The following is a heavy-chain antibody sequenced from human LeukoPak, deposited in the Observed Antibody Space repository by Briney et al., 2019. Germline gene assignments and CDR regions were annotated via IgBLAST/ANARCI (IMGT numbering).Heavy chain of an antibody. CDR1: GASTRGYY. J-gene: IGHJ4*02. V-gene: IGHV4-59*01. CDR3: ARGPNPLVDY. CDR2: IYYTGST. Sequence: SETLSLTCTVSGASTRGYYWTWIRQSPGKGLEWIGYIYYTGSTNYNPSLKSRVTISVDTSKNQFSLKLNSVTAADTAVYYCARGPNPLVDYWGQGTLVTASS.